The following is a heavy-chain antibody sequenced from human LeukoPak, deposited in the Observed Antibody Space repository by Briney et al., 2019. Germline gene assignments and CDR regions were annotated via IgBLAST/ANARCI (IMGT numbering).Heavy chain of an antibody. Sequence: ASVKVSCKVSGYTLTELSMHWVRQAPGKGLEWMGGFDPEDGETIYAQKFQGRVTMTEDTSTDTAYMELSSPRSEDTAVYYCATEDIVVVPAASGRAFDIWGQGTMVTVSS. CDR3: ATEDIVVVPAASGRAFDI. CDR1: GYTLTELS. J-gene: IGHJ3*02. D-gene: IGHD2-2*01. CDR2: FDPEDGET. V-gene: IGHV1-24*01.